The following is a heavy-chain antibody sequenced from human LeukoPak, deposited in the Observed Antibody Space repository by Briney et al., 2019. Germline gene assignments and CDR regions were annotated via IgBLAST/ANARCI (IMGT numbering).Heavy chain of an antibody. Sequence: SETLSLTCAVYVGSFSGYYWSWIRQPPGKGLEWIGEIHHSGSTNYNPSLKSRVTISLDTSKNQFSLKLISVTAADTAVYYCARGVGSGYTDYWGQGALVTVSS. CDR2: IHHSGST. V-gene: IGHV4-34*01. D-gene: IGHD3-22*01. J-gene: IGHJ4*02. CDR3: ARGVGSGYTDY. CDR1: VGSFSGYY.